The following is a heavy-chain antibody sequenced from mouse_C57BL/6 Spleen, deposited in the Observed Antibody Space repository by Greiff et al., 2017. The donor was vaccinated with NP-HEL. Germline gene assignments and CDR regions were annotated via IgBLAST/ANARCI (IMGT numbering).Heavy chain of an antibody. V-gene: IGHV1-82*01. J-gene: IGHJ1*03. D-gene: IGHD1-1*01. CDR2: IYPGDGDT. Sequence: VHLVESGPELVKPGASVKISCKASGYAFSSSWMNWVKQRPGKGLEWIGRIYPGDGDTNYNGKFKGKATLTADKSSSTAYMQLSSLTSEDSAVYFCAREDGSSYGYFDVWGTGTTVTVSS. CDR1: GYAFSSSW. CDR3: AREDGSSYGYFDV.